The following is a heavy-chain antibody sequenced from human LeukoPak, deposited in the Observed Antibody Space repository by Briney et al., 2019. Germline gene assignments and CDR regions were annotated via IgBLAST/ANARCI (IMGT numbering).Heavy chain of an antibody. J-gene: IGHJ4*02. D-gene: IGHD2-15*01. Sequence: ASVKVSCKASGGTFSSYAISWVRQAPGQGLEWMGGIIPIFGTANYAQKFQGRVTMTRDTSTSTVYMELSSLRSEDTAVYYCARDHSLVLVGVAEFDYWGLGILVTVSS. CDR1: GGTFSSYA. CDR3: ARDHSLVLVGVAEFDY. CDR2: IIPIFGTA. V-gene: IGHV1-69*05.